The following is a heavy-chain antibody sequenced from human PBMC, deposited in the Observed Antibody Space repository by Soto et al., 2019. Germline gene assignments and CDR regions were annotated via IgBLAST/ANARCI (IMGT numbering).Heavy chain of an antibody. V-gene: IGHV3-74*01. CDR1: GFTFSSYW. Sequence: GGSLRLSCAASGFTFSSYWMHWVRQAPGKGLVWVSRINSDGSSTSYADSVKGRFTISRDNAKNTLYLQMNSLRAEDTAVYYCARDHPPYCSGGSCYMDVWGKGTTVTVSS. CDR3: ARDHPPYCSGGSCYMDV. D-gene: IGHD2-15*01. J-gene: IGHJ6*03. CDR2: INSDGSST.